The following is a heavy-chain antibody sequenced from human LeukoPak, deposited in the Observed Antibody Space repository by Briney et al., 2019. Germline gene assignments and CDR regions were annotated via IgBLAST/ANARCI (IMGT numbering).Heavy chain of an antibody. J-gene: IGHJ4*02. CDR3: ARHEARGYTSSWFDY. V-gene: IGHV4-38-2*01. CDR2: IYHSGST. D-gene: IGHD6-13*01. CDR1: GYSISSGYY. Sequence: SETLSLTCAVSGYSISSGYYWGWIRQPPGKGLEWIGSIYHSGSTYYNPSLKSRVTKSVDTSKNQFSLKLSSVTAADTAVYYCARHEARGYTSSWFDYWGPGTLVTVSS.